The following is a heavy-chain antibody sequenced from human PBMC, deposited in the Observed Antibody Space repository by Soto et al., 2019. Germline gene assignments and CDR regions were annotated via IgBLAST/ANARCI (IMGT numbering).Heavy chain of an antibody. V-gene: IGHV1-18*01. Sequence: QVQLVQSGGEVKPPGASVNVSCKASGYTFSNYGISWVRQAPGQGLEWMGWISAYNGFTNYAQKLQDRVTLTTDTSTITAYMELRSLRSDDTAVYYCARVGPPNLPGGYDYWGQGTLVTVSS. J-gene: IGHJ4*02. CDR3: ARVGPPNLPGGYDY. CDR1: GYTFSNYG. D-gene: IGHD2-15*01. CDR2: ISAYNGFT.